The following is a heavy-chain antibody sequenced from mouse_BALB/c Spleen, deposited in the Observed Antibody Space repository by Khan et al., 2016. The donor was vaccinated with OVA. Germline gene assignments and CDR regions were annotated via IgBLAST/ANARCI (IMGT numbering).Heavy chain of an antibody. CDR3: TRKGYDGYYKAFAY. D-gene: IGHD2-3*01. CDR1: GYTFTSYW. V-gene: IGHV1S127*01. Sequence: QVQLQQSGAELVKPGASVKMSCKASGYTFTSYWMHWVKQRPGQGLEWIGVIDPSDSYTSYNQKFKGKATLTVDTSSSTAYMQLSSLTSEDSAVYYCTRKGYDGYYKAFAYWGQGTLVTVSA. J-gene: IGHJ3*01. CDR2: IDPSDSYT.